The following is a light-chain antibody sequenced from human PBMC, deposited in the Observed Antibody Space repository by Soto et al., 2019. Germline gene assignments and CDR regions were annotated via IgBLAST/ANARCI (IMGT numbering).Light chain of an antibody. Sequence: EIVLTQSPGTLSLSPGERASLSCRASQSVSSTYLAWYQQKPGQAPLLLMYATSTRATGIPDRFSGSGSGTDFTLTISRLEPEDFAVYYCQHYGSSLWTFGQGTKVEIK. V-gene: IGKV3-20*01. J-gene: IGKJ1*01. CDR1: QSVSSTY. CDR3: QHYGSSLWT. CDR2: ATS.